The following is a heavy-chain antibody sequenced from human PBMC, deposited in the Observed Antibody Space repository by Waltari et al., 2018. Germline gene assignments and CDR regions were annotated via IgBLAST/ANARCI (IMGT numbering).Heavy chain of an antibody. V-gene: IGHV1-2*02. CDR2: INPNSGST. CDR3: ARGIGRWELAYGMDV. Sequence: QVQLVQSGAEVKKPGASVNVSCKASGYTFTGYYMYWVRQAPGQGLEWMGWINPNSGSTNYAQKFQGRVAMTEDTSIRTAYMELSRLRSDDAAVYYCARGIGRWELAYGMDVWGQGTTVTVSS. D-gene: IGHD1-26*01. J-gene: IGHJ6*02. CDR1: GYTFTGYY.